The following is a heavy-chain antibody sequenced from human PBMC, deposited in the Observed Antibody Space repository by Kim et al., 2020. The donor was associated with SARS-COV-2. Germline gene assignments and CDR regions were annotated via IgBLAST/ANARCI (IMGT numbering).Heavy chain of an antibody. CDR2: ISYDGSNK. Sequence: GGSLRLSCAASGFTFSSYAMHWVRQAPGKGLEWVAVISYDGSNKYYADSVKGRFTISRDNSKNTLYLQMNSLRAEDTAVYYCARVGSGGSYYGAFDIWGQGTMVTVSS. D-gene: IGHD1-26*01. J-gene: IGHJ3*02. CDR1: GFTFSSYA. V-gene: IGHV3-30-3*01. CDR3: ARVGSGGSYYGAFDI.